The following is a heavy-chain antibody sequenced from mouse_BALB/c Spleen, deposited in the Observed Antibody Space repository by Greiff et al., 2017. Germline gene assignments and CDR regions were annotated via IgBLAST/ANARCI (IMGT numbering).Heavy chain of an antibody. CDR3: TRNYGYDWYFDV. CDR2: IYPGNSDT. Sequence: VQLQQSGTVLARPGASVKMSCKASGYTFTSYWMHWVKQRPGQGLEWIGAIYPGNSDTSYNQKFKGKAKLTAVTSTSTAYMELSSLTNEDSAVYYCTRNYGYDWYFDVWGAGTTVTVSS. CDR1: GYTFTSYW. D-gene: IGHD2-2*01. J-gene: IGHJ1*01. V-gene: IGHV1-5*01.